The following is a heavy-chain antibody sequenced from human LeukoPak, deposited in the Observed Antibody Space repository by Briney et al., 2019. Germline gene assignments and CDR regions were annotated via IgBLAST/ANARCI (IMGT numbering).Heavy chain of an antibody. D-gene: IGHD3-10*01. J-gene: IGHJ5*02. CDR1: GFTFSSDA. CDR2: ISGSGGST. Sequence: QTGGSLRLSCAASGFTFSSDAMSWVRQAPGKGLEWVSAISGSGGSTYYADSVKGRFTISRDNSKNTLYLQMNSLRAEDTAVYYCAKGLDVLLWFGELGSGRDWFDPWGQGTLVTVSS. V-gene: IGHV3-23*01. CDR3: AKGLDVLLWFGELGSGRDWFDP.